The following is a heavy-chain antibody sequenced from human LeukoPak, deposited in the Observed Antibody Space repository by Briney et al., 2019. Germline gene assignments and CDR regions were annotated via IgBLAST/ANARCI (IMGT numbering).Heavy chain of an antibody. CDR1: GFTSSSYA. D-gene: IGHD3-22*01. Sequence: GGSLRLSCAASGFTSSSYAMSWVRQAPGKGLEWVSAISGSGGSTYYADSVKGRFTISRDNSKNTLYLQMNSLRAEDTAVYYCAKDIITMIVVGTVFDYWGQGTLVTVSS. CDR3: AKDIITMIVVGTVFDY. CDR2: ISGSGGST. J-gene: IGHJ4*02. V-gene: IGHV3-23*01.